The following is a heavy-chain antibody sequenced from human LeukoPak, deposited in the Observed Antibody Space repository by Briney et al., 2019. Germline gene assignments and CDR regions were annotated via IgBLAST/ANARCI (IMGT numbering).Heavy chain of an antibody. CDR3: ARGQPYYYDSSGYRDLAFDY. CDR1: GGSFSGYY. D-gene: IGHD3-22*01. J-gene: IGHJ4*02. Sequence: SETLSLTCAVYGGSFSGYYWSWIRQPPGKGLEWIGEINHSGSTNYNPSLKSRVTISVDTSKNQFSPKLSSVTAADTAVYYCARGQPYYYDSSGYRDLAFDYWGPGTLVTVSS. CDR2: INHSGST. V-gene: IGHV4-34*01.